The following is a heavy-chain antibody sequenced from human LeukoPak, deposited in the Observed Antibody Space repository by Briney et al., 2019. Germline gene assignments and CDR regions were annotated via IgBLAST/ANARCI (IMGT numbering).Heavy chain of an antibody. V-gene: IGHV3-15*01. J-gene: IGHJ4*02. CDR2: IKSKAGGGTP. D-gene: IGHD6-13*01. CDR3: ATIRDSSSWAFDY. Sequence: GGSLRLSCAASGFTFIDAWMSWVRQAPGKGLEWVGRIKSKAGGGTPNYAAPVKGRFTISRDDSQNTLYVQMDSLTTDDTAVYYCATIRDSSSWAFDYWGQGTLVTVSS. CDR1: GFTFIDAW.